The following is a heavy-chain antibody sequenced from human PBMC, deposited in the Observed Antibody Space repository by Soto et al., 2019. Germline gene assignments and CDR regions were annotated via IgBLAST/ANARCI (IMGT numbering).Heavy chain of an antibody. CDR1: GGSVISGSYY. CDR3: ARHGGPIIGGWYYFDY. V-gene: IGHV4-39*01. Sequence: SETLSLTCTVSGGSVISGSYYWGWIRQPPGKGLEWIGSIYYSGSTYYNPSLKSRVTISVDTSKNQFSLKLSSVTAADTAVYYCARHGGPIIGGWYYFDYWGQGTLVTVSS. D-gene: IGHD2-15*01. CDR2: IYYSGST. J-gene: IGHJ4*02.